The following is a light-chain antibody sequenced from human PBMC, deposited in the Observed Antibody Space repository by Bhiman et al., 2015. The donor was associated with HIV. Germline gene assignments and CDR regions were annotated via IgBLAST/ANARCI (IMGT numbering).Light chain of an antibody. CDR3: TSYTVTASFV. V-gene: IGLV2-14*03. Sequence: QSALTQPASVSGSPGQSITISCSGTSSDIGGSDSVSWYQHHPGKAPKLIIYDVSKWPSGISNRFSGSKSGNTASLTISGLQAEDEADYYCTSYTVTASFVFGGATKVTVL. CDR1: SSDIGGSDS. J-gene: IGLJ1*01. CDR2: DVS.